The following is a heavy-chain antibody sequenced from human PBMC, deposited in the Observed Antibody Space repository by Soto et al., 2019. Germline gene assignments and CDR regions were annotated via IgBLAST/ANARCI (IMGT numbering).Heavy chain of an antibody. D-gene: IGHD1-26*01. Sequence: SVKVSCKASGGTFSSYAISWVRQAPGQGLEWMGGIIPIFGTANYAQKFQGRVTITADESTSTAYMELSSLRSEDTAVYYCAGAQELTGQMDVWGQGTTVTVSS. CDR1: GGTFSSYA. CDR3: AGAQELTGQMDV. V-gene: IGHV1-69*13. J-gene: IGHJ6*02. CDR2: IIPIFGTA.